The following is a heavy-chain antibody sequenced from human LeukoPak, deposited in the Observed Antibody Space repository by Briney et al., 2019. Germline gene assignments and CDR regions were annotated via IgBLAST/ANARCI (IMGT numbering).Heavy chain of an antibody. CDR2: INTNTGNP. CDR3: ARDPLDASSGGRSYYYYGMDV. Sequence: ASVKVSCKASGYTFTNYAMNWVRQAPGQGLEWMGWINTNTGNPTYAQGFTGRFVFSLDTSVSTAYLQISSLKAEDTAVYYCARDPLDASSGGRSYYYYGMDVWGQGTTVTVSS. J-gene: IGHJ6*02. V-gene: IGHV7-4-1*02. D-gene: IGHD2-15*01. CDR1: GYTFTNYA.